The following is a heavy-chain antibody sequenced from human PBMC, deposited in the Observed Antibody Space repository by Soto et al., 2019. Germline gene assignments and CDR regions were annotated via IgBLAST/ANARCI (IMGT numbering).Heavy chain of an antibody. Sequence: GGSLRLSCAASGFTFSSYAMSWVRQAPGKGLEWVSAISGSGGSTYYADSVKGRFTISRDNSMNTLYLQMNSLRAKDRAVYYCGKDPNPNPSLFDIWGQGTMVTVSS. V-gene: IGHV3-23*01. CDR3: GKDPNPNPSLFDI. CDR1: GFTFSSYA. CDR2: ISGSGGST. D-gene: IGHD3-16*02. J-gene: IGHJ3*02.